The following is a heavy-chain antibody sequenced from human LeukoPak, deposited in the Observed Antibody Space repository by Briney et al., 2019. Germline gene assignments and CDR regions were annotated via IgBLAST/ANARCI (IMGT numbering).Heavy chain of an antibody. CDR1: GGSISDNY. D-gene: IGHD3-9*01. J-gene: IGHJ4*02. CDR2: IYASGST. V-gene: IGHV4-4*07. Sequence: PSETLSLTCTVSGGSISDNYWSWIRQPAGKGLEWIGRIYASGSTDYNPSLKSRVTMSIDTSKNQFSPKVTSVTAADTAVYYCARDIKYFAWSTHDFWGQGTLVTVSS. CDR3: ARDIKYFAWSTHDF.